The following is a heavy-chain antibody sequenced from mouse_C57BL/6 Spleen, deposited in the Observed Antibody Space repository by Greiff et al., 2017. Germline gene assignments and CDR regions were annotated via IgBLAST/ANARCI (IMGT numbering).Heavy chain of an antibody. CDR1: GFNIKDYY. CDR2: IDPEDGET. Sequence: EVQLQQSGAELVKPGASVKLSCTASGFNIKDYYMHWVKQRTEQGLEWIGRIDPEDGETKYAPKFPGKATITADTSSNTAYLQLSSLTSEDTAVYYCARLEDYDGAWFAYWGQGTLVTVSA. V-gene: IGHV14-2*01. D-gene: IGHD2-4*01. J-gene: IGHJ3*01. CDR3: ARLEDYDGAWFAY.